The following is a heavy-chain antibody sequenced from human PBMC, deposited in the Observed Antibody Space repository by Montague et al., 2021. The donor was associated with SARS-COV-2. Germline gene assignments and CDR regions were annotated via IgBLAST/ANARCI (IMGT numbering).Heavy chain of an antibody. CDR2: ISYSGST. V-gene: IGHV4-39*02. CDR3: VRLWDFYGSGSYKNSWFDP. J-gene: IGHJ5*02. CDR1: AGSISTNSYY. Sequence: SETLSLTCTVSAGSISTNSYYWAWIRQPPGKGLEWIGSISYSGSTCFNPSLESRLTMSVDTSKNHFSLKLSSVTAADTAVYYCVRLWDFYGSGSYKNSWFDPWGQGTRVTVSS. D-gene: IGHD3-10*01.